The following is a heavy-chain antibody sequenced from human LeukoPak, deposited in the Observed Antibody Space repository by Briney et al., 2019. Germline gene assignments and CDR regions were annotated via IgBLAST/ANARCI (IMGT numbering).Heavy chain of an antibody. Sequence: SVKVSCKXSGGTFSSYAISWVRQAPRQGLEWMGRIIPIFGTANYARKFQGRVTITTDESTSTAYMELSSLRSEDTAVYYCARERRETGDPWFDYWGQGTLVTVSS. J-gene: IGHJ4*02. V-gene: IGHV1-69*05. CDR2: IIPIFGTA. CDR3: ARERRETGDPWFDY. CDR1: GGTFSSYA. D-gene: IGHD7-27*01.